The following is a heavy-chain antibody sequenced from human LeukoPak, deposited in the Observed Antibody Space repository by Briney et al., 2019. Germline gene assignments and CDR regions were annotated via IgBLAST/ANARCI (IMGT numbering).Heavy chain of an antibody. V-gene: IGHV6-1*01. D-gene: IGHD1-14*01. CDR3: ARHLPAPESTNYFDY. CDR2: TYYRSKWYN. CDR1: GDSFSSNSAA. J-gene: IGHJ4*02. Sequence: SQTLSLTCALSGDSFSSNSAAWNWLRQSPSRGLEWLGRTYYRSKWYNDYAVSVKSRITINPDTSKNQFSLQLNSVTPEDTAVYYCARHLPAPESTNYFDYWGQGTVVTVSS.